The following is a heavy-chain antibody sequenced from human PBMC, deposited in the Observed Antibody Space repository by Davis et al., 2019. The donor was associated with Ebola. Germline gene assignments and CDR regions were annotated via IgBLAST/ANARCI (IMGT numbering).Heavy chain of an antibody. CDR1: GYTFTSYD. CDR3: ARGRGSGWYRWLDP. J-gene: IGHJ5*02. CDR2: MNPNSGNT. D-gene: IGHD6-19*01. Sequence: ASVQVSCKASGYTFTSYDINWVRQATGQGLEWMGWMNPNSGNTGYAQKFQGRVTMTRNTSISTAYMELSSLRSEDTAVYYCARGRGSGWYRWLDPWGQGTLVTVSS. V-gene: IGHV1-8*01.